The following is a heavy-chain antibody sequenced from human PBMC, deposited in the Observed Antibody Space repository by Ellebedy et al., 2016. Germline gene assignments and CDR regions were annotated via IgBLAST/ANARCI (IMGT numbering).Heavy chain of an antibody. J-gene: IGHJ4*02. D-gene: IGHD1-1*01. CDR1: GYSFSYYG. Sequence: ASVKVSXXASGYSFSYYGFSWVRQAPGKGLEWMGWISAYDSNTKYAQKFQGRVTMTTDPSTSTAYMELRSLRSDDTALYYCARGGRTTGTTRSLEYWGQGTLVTVSS. V-gene: IGHV1-18*01. CDR2: ISAYDSNT. CDR3: ARGGRTTGTTRSLEY.